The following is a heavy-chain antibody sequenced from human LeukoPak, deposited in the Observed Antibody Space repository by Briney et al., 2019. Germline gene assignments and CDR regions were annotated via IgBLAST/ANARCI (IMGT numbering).Heavy chain of an antibody. CDR1: GGSISSSSYY. Sequence: SETLSLTCTVSGGSISSSSYYWGWIRQPPGKGLEWIGSIYYSGSTYYNPSLKSRVTISVGTSKNQFSLKLSSVTAADTAVYYCARLPGFWSGYVYWYFDLWGRGTLVTVSS. CDR3: ARLPGFWSGYVYWYFDL. J-gene: IGHJ2*01. D-gene: IGHD3-3*01. V-gene: IGHV4-39*01. CDR2: IYYSGST.